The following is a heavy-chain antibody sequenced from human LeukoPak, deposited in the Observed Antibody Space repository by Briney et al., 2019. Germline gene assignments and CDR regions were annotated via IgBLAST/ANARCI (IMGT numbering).Heavy chain of an antibody. CDR1: GYSLSNYW. V-gene: IGHV3-7*01. Sequence: GGSLRLSCAASGYSLSNYWMSWVRQAPGKGLEWVANINQDGSDKYYVDSVMGRFTISKDNAKNSVYLQMNSLRPEDTAIYYCAWYGVTHGLDVWGQGTTVTVSS. CDR2: INQDGSDK. D-gene: IGHD3-10*01. J-gene: IGHJ6*02. CDR3: AWYGVTHGLDV.